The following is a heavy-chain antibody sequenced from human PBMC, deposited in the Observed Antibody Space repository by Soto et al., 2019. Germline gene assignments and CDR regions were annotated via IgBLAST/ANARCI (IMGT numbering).Heavy chain of an antibody. CDR1: GFSLSTSQVG. D-gene: IGHD2-15*01. Sequence: QITLKEPGPTLVNPTQTLTLTCTFSGFSLSTSQVGVGWIRQPPGKALEWLAHVYWNDDKYYSLSLKSRLTIIKDTSKSQVVLTMTNMDPVDTATYYGAHLNTRGYYFDSWGQGALITVSS. J-gene: IGHJ4*02. V-gene: IGHV2-5*01. CDR2: VYWNDDK. CDR3: AHLNTRGYYFDS.